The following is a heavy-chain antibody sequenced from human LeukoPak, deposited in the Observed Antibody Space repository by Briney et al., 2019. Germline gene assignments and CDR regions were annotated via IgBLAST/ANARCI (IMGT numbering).Heavy chain of an antibody. CDR1: GASLSSYF. Sequence: PPETLSLTRAVSGASLSSYFWSWIRPPPGKGREWIGYIYYTGRANYNTSLNSRVTVPVDTSKQQIYRKRSSMTAADTAVYYCARENNDYGGKKAFDYWGQGTLVTVSS. D-gene: IGHD4-23*01. V-gene: IGHV4-59*01. CDR2: IYYTGRA. J-gene: IGHJ4*02. CDR3: ARENNDYGGKKAFDY.